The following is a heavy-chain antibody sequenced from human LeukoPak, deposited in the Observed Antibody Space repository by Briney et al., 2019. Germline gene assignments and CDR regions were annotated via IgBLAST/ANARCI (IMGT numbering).Heavy chain of an antibody. D-gene: IGHD1-1*01. Sequence: PGRSLRLSCAASGFTVRSNYVSWVRQAPGKGLEWVSVIYNDGTTYYADSVKGRFTISRDNSKNTLYLQMNSLRAEDTAAYYCARLVPGASYFDYWGQGTLVTVSS. CDR2: IYNDGTT. V-gene: IGHV3-53*01. CDR1: GFTVRSNY. CDR3: ARLVPGASYFDY. J-gene: IGHJ4*02.